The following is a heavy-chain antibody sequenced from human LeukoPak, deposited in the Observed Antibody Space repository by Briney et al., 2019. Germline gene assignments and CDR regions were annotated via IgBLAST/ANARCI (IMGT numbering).Heavy chain of an antibody. CDR2: ISYDGSNK. D-gene: IGHD6-13*01. Sequence: GRSLRLSCTASGFTFSSYAMHWVRQAPGKGLEWVAVISYDGSNKYYADSVKGRFTISRDNSKNTLYLQMNSLRAEDTAVYYCARDLGRIAAAGTVWFDPWGQGTLVTVSS. J-gene: IGHJ5*02. CDR3: ARDLGRIAAAGTVWFDP. V-gene: IGHV3-30*04. CDR1: GFTFSSYA.